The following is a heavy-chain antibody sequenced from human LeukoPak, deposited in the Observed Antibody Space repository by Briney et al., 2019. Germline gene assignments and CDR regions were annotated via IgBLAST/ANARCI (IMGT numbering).Heavy chain of an antibody. Sequence: GESLKISCKGSGYRFTNYWIGWVRQMPGKGLEWMGIIYPGDSNTRYSPSFQGQVTISADKSISTAYLQWSSLKASDTAMYYCARHVSIGDYGDYFDYWGQGTLVTVSS. J-gene: IGHJ4*02. CDR2: IYPGDSNT. D-gene: IGHD4-17*01. CDR1: GYRFTNYW. V-gene: IGHV5-51*01. CDR3: ARHVSIGDYGDYFDY.